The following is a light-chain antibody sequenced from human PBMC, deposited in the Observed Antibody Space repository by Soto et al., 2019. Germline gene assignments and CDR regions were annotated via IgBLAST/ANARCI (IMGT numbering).Light chain of an antibody. CDR2: GAS. CDR1: QSVSSN. CDR3: QQRSNWPPYT. V-gene: IGKV3-11*01. J-gene: IGKJ2*01. Sequence: EIVMTQSPATLSVSPGERATLSCRASQSVSSNLAWYQHKPGQAPRLLIYGASNRATGIPARFSGSGSGTDFTLTISSLEPEDFAVYYCQQRSNWPPYTFGQGTKLEIK.